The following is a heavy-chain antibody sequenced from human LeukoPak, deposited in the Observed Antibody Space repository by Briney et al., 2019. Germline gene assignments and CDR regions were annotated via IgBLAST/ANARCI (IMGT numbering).Heavy chain of an antibody. CDR1: GGSFSGYY. V-gene: IGHV4-34*01. Sequence: PSETLSLTRAVYGGSFSGYYWSWIRQPPGKELEWIGEINHSGSTNYNPSLKSRVTISVDTSKNQFSLKLSSVTAADTAVYYCARLSLYGMDVWGQGTTVTVSS. CDR3: ARLSLYGMDV. D-gene: IGHD3-16*02. CDR2: INHSGST. J-gene: IGHJ6*02.